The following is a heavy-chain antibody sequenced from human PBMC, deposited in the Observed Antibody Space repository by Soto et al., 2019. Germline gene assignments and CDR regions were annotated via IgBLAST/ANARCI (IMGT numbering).Heavy chain of an antibody. CDR1: GFSLTTDRVG. CDR3: AHAYGRRSLY. J-gene: IGHJ4*02. CDR2: IYWDDSK. V-gene: IGHV2-5*02. Sequence: QITLKESGPTLVKPTQTLTLTCTFSGFSLTTDRVGVGWIRQPPGEALEWLAVIYWDDSKTYRPSLESRLTITKDTSKIQVALTMTNMDSLDTATYYCAHAYGRRSLYWGQGTLVTVSS. D-gene: IGHD3-10*02.